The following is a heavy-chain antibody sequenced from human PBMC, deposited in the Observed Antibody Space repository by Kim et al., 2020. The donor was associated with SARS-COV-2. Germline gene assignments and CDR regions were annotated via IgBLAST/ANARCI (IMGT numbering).Heavy chain of an antibody. D-gene: IGHD2-15*01. V-gene: IGHV3-74*01. CDR1: GFPVSTDW. CDR2: IDGSGTGT. CDR3: VRAKYAGNCFGY. J-gene: IGHJ4*02. Sequence: GGSLRLSCAASGFPVSTDWMHWVRQAPGKGRMWVSRIDGSGTGTSYADSVKGRFTISRDSAKDTLYLQMNSLRADDTAVYYCVRAKYAGNCFGYWGQGTLVSVTS.